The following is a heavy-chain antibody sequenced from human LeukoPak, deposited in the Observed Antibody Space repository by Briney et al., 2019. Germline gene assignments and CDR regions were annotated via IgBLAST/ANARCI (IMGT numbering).Heavy chain of an antibody. V-gene: IGHV4-39*07. J-gene: IGHJ4*02. CDR2: IYYSGST. CDR1: GGSISSSSYY. D-gene: IGHD3-22*01. Sequence: SETLSLTCTVSGGSISSSSYYWGWIRQPPGKGLEWIGSIYYSGSTYYNPSLKSRVTISVDTSKNQFSLKLSSVTAADTAVYYCARTGGYYFAYFDYWGQGTLVTVSS. CDR3: ARTGGYYFAYFDY.